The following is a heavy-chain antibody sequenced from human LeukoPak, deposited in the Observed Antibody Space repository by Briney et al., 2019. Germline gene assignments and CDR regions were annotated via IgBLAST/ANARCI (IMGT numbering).Heavy chain of an antibody. Sequence: GGSLRLSCAASGFTFNSYAMSWVRQAPGKGLEWVSAISASGGSTYYYADSVKGRFTISRDNSKSTLYLLMNSLRADDTAVYYCARGIGTVARYYFDYWGQGILVTVSS. CDR1: GFTFNSYA. CDR2: ISASGGST. V-gene: IGHV3-23*01. J-gene: IGHJ4*02. CDR3: ARGIGTVARYYFDY. D-gene: IGHD1-1*01.